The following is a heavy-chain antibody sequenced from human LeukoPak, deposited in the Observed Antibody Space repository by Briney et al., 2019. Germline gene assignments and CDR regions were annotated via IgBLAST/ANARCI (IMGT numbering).Heavy chain of an antibody. CDR1: GFTFSSYS. Sequence: GGSLRLSCAASGFTFSSYSMNWVRQAPGKGLEWVSSISSSSSSYIYYADSVKGRFTISRDNAKNSLYLQMNSLRAEDTAVYYCAREPAAARLDWLFHFDYWGQGTLVTVSS. D-gene: IGHD3-9*01. CDR3: AREPAAARLDWLFHFDY. V-gene: IGHV3-21*01. CDR2: ISSSSSSYI. J-gene: IGHJ4*02.